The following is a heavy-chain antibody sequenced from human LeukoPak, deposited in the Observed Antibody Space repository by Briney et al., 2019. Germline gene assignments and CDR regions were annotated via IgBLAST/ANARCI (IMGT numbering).Heavy chain of an antibody. Sequence: GGSLRLSCGASGFTFSSYAMSWVRQAPGKGLEWVSAISGSGGSTYYADSVKGRFTISRDNSKNTLYLQMNSLRAEDTAVYYCVRSPLGYCSGGSCYKGGFDYWGQGTLVTVSS. CDR3: VRSPLGYCSGGSCYKGGFDY. CDR1: GFTFSSYA. D-gene: IGHD2-15*01. CDR2: ISGSGGST. J-gene: IGHJ4*02. V-gene: IGHV3-23*01.